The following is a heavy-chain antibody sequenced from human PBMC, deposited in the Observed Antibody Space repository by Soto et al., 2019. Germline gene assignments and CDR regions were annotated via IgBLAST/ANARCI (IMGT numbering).Heavy chain of an antibody. D-gene: IGHD1-26*01. CDR1: GFTFSSYA. Sequence: EVQLLESGGGLVQPGGSLRLSCAASGFTFSSYAMSWVRQAPGKGLEWVSAISGSGGSTYYADSVKGRFTISRDNSKNTLYLQMNSLRAEDTAVYYCAKDAGSGSYLGYYYYGMDVWGQGTTVTVSS. V-gene: IGHV3-23*01. CDR2: ISGSGGST. J-gene: IGHJ6*02. CDR3: AKDAGSGSYLGYYYYGMDV.